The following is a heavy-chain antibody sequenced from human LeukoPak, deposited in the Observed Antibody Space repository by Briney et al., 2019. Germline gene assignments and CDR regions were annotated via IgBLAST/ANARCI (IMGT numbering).Heavy chain of an antibody. D-gene: IGHD6-19*01. CDR1: GGSFSGYY. CDR3: ATAVAGLVDP. Sequence: ASETLSLTCAVYGGSFSGYYWSWIRQPPGKGLEWIGEINHSGSTNYNPSLKSRVTISVDTSKTQFSLKLSSVTAGDTAVYYCATAVAGLVDPWGEGTLVTVSS. V-gene: IGHV4-34*01. J-gene: IGHJ5*02. CDR2: INHSGST.